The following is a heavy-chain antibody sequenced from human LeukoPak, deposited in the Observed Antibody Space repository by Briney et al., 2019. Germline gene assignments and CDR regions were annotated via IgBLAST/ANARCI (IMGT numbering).Heavy chain of an antibody. CDR1: GFTFDDYA. D-gene: IGHD3-10*01. CDR2: ISWNSGSI. V-gene: IGHV3-9*01. CDR3: AEDIGAMVRGVLDYYYYGMDV. J-gene: IGHJ6*02. Sequence: PGGSLRLSCAASGFTFDDYAMHWVRQAPGEGLEWVSGISWNSGSIGYADSVKGRFTISRDNAKNSLYLQMNSLRAEDTALYYCAEDIGAMVRGVLDYYYYGMDVWGQGTTVTVSS.